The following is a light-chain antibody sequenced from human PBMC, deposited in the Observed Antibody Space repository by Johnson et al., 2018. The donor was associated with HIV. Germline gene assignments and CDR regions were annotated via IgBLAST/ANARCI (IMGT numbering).Light chain of an antibody. Sequence: QSVLTQPPSVSAAPGQKVTISCSGSSSNIGNNYVSWYQQLQGTAPKLLIYDNNKRPSGIPDRFSGSKSGTSATLGITGLQTGDEADYYCGTWDSSLSAGVVGTGTKVTGL. CDR1: SSNIGNNY. CDR3: GTWDSSLSAGV. CDR2: DNN. V-gene: IGLV1-51*01. J-gene: IGLJ1*01.